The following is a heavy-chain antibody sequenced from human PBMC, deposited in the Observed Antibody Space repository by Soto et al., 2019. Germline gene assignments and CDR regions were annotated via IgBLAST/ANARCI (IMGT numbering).Heavy chain of an antibody. CDR1: GYTFTSYD. Sequence: QVQLVQSGAEVKKPGASVKVSCKASGYTFTSYDINWVRQATGQGLEWMGWMNPNSGNTGYAQKFQGRVTMTRNTSRCTAYMELSSLRSEDTAVYYCAGAGDSGYDYGEGGYYGMDVWGQGTTVTVSS. CDR2: MNPNSGNT. V-gene: IGHV1-8*01. CDR3: AGAGDSGYDYGEGGYYGMDV. J-gene: IGHJ6*02. D-gene: IGHD5-12*01.